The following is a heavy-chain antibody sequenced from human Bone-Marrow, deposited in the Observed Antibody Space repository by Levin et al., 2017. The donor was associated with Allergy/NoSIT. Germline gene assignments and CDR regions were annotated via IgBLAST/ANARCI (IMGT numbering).Heavy chain of an antibody. CDR1: GFTFSSYG. CDR2: ISYDGSNK. V-gene: IGHV3-30*03. Sequence: GGSLRLSCAASGFTFSSYGMHWVRQAPGKGLEWVAVISYDGSNKYYADSVKGRFTISRDNSKNTLYLQMNSLRAEDTAVYYCATSTSRTITMVRGDPPTYGMDVWGQGTTVTVSS. D-gene: IGHD3-10*01. CDR3: ATSTSRTITMVRGDPPTYGMDV. J-gene: IGHJ6*02.